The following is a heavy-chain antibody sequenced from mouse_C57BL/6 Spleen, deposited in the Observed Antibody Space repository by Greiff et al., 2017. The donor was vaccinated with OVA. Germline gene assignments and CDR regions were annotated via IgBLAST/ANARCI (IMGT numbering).Heavy chain of an antibody. V-gene: IGHV1-82*01. CDR3: ARNYCSSYGYFDV. J-gene: IGHJ1*03. CDR2: IYPGDGDT. D-gene: IGHD1-1*01. CDR1: GYAFSSSW. Sequence: QVQLQQSGPELVKPGASVKISCKASGYAFSSSWMNWVKQRPGKGLEWIGRIYPGDGDTNYNGKFKGKATLTADKSSSTAYMQLSSLTSEDSAVYFCARNYCSSYGYFDVWGTGTTVTVSS.